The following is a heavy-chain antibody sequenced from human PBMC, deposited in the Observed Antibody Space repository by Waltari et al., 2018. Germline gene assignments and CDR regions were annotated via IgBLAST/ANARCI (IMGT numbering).Heavy chain of an antibody. CDR2: IKQDGSET. CDR3: ARDHVFRGDFWSGYYDS. J-gene: IGHJ4*02. CDR1: GFTFGSYW. D-gene: IGHD3-3*01. Sequence: EVQLEESGGGLVQPGGSLRLSWAASGFTFGSYWLTWVRQAPGKGLEWVANIKQDGSETYYADSLKGRFTISRDNAKNSLYLQMNSLRAEDTALYYCARDHVFRGDFWSGYYDSWGQGTLVTVSS. V-gene: IGHV3-7*01.